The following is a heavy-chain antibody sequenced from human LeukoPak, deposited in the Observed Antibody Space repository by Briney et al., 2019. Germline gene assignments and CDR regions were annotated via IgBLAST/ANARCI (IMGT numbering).Heavy chain of an antibody. V-gene: IGHV3-7*01. D-gene: IGHD4-17*01. Sequence: GGSLRLSCAASGFTFTRYWMSWVRQAPGKGLEWVANIKDDGNEKYYAASVRGRFTISRDNTKNSLYLQVNSLRADDTGLYYCARAARYGDYNYDYYYYMDVWAKGTTVTVSS. J-gene: IGHJ6*03. CDR1: GFTFTRYW. CDR2: IKDDGNEK. CDR3: ARAARYGDYNYDYYYYMDV.